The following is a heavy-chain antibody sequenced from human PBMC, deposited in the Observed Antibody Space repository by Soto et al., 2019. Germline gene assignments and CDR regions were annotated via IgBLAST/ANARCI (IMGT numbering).Heavy chain of an antibody. CDR2: ISYDGSNK. D-gene: IGHD5-12*01. Sequence: QVQVVESGGGVVQPGRSLTLSCAVSGFTFSTYGMHWVRQAPGKGLEWVAIISYDGSNKYYADSVMGRFAISRDNSKNRLFLQLNSLRPEDTAVYYCAKDIHAGRDGYPYGADYWGQGTQVTVSS. J-gene: IGHJ4*02. CDR3: AKDIHAGRDGYPYGADY. CDR1: GFTFSTYG. V-gene: IGHV3-30*18.